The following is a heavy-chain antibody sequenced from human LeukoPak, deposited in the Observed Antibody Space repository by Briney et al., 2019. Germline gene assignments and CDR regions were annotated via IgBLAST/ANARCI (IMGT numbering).Heavy chain of an antibody. V-gene: IGHV3-11*01. J-gene: IGHJ4*02. D-gene: IGHD2-15*01. CDR2: ISGSGTTI. CDR1: GFTFSDYY. CDR3: ARAGWVLVTATFLDY. Sequence: PGGSLRLSCAASGFTFSDYYMSWIRQAPGKGLEWISYISGSGTTIYYADSVKGRFTISRDNAKNSLYLQMNSLRAEDTAVYYCARAGWVLVTATFLDYWGQGALVTVSS.